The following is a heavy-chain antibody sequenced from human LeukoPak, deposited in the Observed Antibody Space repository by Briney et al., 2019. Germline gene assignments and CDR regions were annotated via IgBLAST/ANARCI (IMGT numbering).Heavy chain of an antibody. D-gene: IGHD3-10*01. J-gene: IGHJ4*02. Sequence: PSETLSLTCTVSGGSISSYYWSWIRQPPGKGLEWIGYIYYSGSTNYNPSLKSRVTISVDTSKNQFSLKLSSVTAADTAVYYCARSYYGSEFDSWGQGTLVTVSS. CDR1: GGSISSYY. CDR2: IYYSGST. V-gene: IGHV4-59*08. CDR3: ARSYYGSEFDS.